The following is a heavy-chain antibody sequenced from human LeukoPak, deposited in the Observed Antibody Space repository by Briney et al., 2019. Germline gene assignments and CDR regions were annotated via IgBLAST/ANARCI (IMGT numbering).Heavy chain of an antibody. V-gene: IGHV1-69*04. J-gene: IGHJ4*02. CDR1: GGTFSSYA. D-gene: IGHD2-15*01. CDR2: IIPIPGIA. Sequence: SVKVSCKASGGTFSSYAISWARQAPGQGLEWMGRIIPIPGIANYAQKFQGRVTITADKSTSTAYMELSSLRSEDTAVYYCARETYCSGGSCYHRATEFDYWGQGTLVTVSS. CDR3: ARETYCSGGSCYHRATEFDY.